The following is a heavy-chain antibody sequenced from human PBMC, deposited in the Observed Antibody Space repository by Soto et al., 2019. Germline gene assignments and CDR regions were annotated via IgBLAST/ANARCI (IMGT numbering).Heavy chain of an antibody. V-gene: IGHV4-4*02. CDR3: ARYYFDTGGYSNWFDP. Sequence: PSETLFHTCDVSDDSTHSGGSWRSWDRQAPGKGLEWIGEIYHSGSTNLNPSLERRVTMSVDKSKNQFSLNLSSVTAADTAVYYCARYYFDTGGYSNWFDPWGQGTLVTVSS. CDR2: IYHSGST. D-gene: IGHD3-22*01. CDR1: DDSTHSGGSW. J-gene: IGHJ5*02.